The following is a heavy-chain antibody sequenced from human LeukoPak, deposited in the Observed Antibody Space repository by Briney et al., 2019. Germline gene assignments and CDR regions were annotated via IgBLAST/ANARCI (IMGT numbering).Heavy chain of an antibody. D-gene: IGHD3-10*01. Sequence: SETLSLTCTVSGGSISSYYWSWIRQPPGKGLEWIGYIYYSGSTNYNPSLKSRVTISVDTSKNQFSLKLSSVTAADTAVYYCARQMYYYGSGSYYDIWGQGTMVTVSS. V-gene: IGHV4-59*08. CDR3: ARQMYYYGSGSYYDI. J-gene: IGHJ3*02. CDR2: IYYSGST. CDR1: GGSISSYY.